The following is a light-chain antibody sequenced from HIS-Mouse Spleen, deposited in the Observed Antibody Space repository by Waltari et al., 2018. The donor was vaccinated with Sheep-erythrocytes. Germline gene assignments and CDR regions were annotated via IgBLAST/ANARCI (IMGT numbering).Light chain of an antibody. CDR2: EGS. Sequence: QSALTKPASVSGSPGQSTTIPCTGTSRDVGSYNLVSGYQQHPGKAPKLMIYEGSKRPSGVSNRFSGSKSGNTASLTISGLQAEDEADYYCCSYAGSSTPWVFGGGTKLTVL. CDR3: CSYAGSSTPWV. J-gene: IGLJ3*02. CDR1: SRDVGSYNL. V-gene: IGLV2-23*01.